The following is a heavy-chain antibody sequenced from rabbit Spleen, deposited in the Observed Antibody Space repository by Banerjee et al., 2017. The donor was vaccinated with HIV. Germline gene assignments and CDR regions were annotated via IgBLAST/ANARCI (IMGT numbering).Heavy chain of an antibody. CDR2: INIVTGKA. V-gene: IGHV1S45*01. CDR3: ARDGAGGSYFAL. J-gene: IGHJ4*01. CDR1: GVSLNDKDV. D-gene: IGHD8-1*01. Sequence: QEQLVESGGGLVKPEGSLKLTCKASGVSLNDKDVMCWVRQAPGKGLEWIACINIVTGKAVYTNWAKGRFTFSKTSSTTVTLQMTSLTAADTATYFCARDGAGGSYFALWGQGTLVTVS.